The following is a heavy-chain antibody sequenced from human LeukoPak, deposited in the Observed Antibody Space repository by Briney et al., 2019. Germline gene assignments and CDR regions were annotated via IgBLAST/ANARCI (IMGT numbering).Heavy chain of an antibody. CDR3: ASFQLLSRNWFDP. CDR1: GGSISSSSYY. D-gene: IGHD3-22*01. Sequence: SETLSLTCTVSGGSISSSSYYWGWIRQLPGKGLERIGSIYYSGSTYYNPSLKSRVTISVDTSKNQFSLKLSSVTAADTAVYYCASFQLLSRNWFDPWGQGTLVTVSS. V-gene: IGHV4-39*01. J-gene: IGHJ5*02. CDR2: IYYSGST.